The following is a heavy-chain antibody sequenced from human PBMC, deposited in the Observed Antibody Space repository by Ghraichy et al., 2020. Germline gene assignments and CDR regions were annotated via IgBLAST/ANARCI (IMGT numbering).Heavy chain of an antibody. D-gene: IGHD6-13*01. V-gene: IGHV3-30-3*01. CDR3: ARDVQGGSHSSSWGLAY. CDR2: ISYDGSNK. J-gene: IGHJ4*02. Sequence: LSLTCAASGFTFSSYAMHWVRQAPGKGLEWVAVISYDGSNKYYADSVKGRFTISRDNSKNTLYLQMNSLRAEDTAVYYCARDVQGGSHSSSWGLAYWGQGTLVTVSS. CDR1: GFTFSSYA.